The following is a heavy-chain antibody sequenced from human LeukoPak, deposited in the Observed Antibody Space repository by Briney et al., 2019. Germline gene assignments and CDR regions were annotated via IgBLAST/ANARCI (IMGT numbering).Heavy chain of an antibody. J-gene: IGHJ4*02. CDR1: GYRFATNW. CDR3: ARHPVRFGEPYYFDY. D-gene: IGHD3-10*01. CDR2: IDPYDSDP. Sequence: GESLKISWKGSGYRFATNWIGWVRQIPGKGLELIGIIDPYDSDPRYSPSFQGQVTISADKSISTSHLQWSSLKASDTAMYYCARHPVRFGEPYYFDYWGQGTLVTVSS. V-gene: IGHV5-51*01.